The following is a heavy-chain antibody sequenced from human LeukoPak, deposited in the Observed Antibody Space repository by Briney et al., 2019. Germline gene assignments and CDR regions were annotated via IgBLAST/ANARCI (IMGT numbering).Heavy chain of an antibody. CDR2: IYYSGST. J-gene: IGHJ3*02. D-gene: IGHD2-2*01. CDR1: GGSISSYY. CDR3: ARAWYCSSTSCPGSFDI. V-gene: IGHV4-59*01. Sequence: PSETLSLTCTVSGGSISSYYWSWTRQPPGKGLEWIGYIYYSGSTNYNPSLKSRVTISVDTSKNQFSLKLSSVTAADTAVYYCARAWYCSSTSCPGSFDIWGQGTMVTVSS.